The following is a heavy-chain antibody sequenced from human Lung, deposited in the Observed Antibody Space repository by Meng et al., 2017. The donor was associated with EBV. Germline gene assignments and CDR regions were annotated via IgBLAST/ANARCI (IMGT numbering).Heavy chain of an antibody. CDR1: GYTFTGYY. CDR2: INPNSGGT. D-gene: IGHD6-13*01. Sequence: QVQRVQSGAEVKKPGASVNVSCKASGYTFTGYYMHWVRQAPGQGLEWMGWINPNSGGTNYAQKFQGWVTMTRDTSISTAYMELSRLRSDDTAVYYCARDWEGSWAVFDYWGQGTLVTVSS. V-gene: IGHV1-2*04. CDR3: ARDWEGSWAVFDY. J-gene: IGHJ4*02.